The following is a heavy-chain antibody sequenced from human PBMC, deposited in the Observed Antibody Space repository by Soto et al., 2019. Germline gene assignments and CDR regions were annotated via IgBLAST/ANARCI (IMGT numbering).Heavy chain of an antibody. D-gene: IGHD4-17*01. CDR1: GGSFSGYY. CDR2: INHSGST. Sequence: SQTLSLTCAVYGGSFSGYYWSWIRQPPGKGLEWIGEINHSGSTNYNPSLKSRVTISVDTSKNQFSLKLSSVTAADTAVYYCARGQNKDGDYVGWFDPWGQGTLVTVSS. V-gene: IGHV4-34*01. CDR3: ARGQNKDGDYVGWFDP. J-gene: IGHJ5*02.